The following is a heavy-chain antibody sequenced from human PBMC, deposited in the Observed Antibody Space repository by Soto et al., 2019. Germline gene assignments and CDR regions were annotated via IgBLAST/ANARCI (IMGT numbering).Heavy chain of an antibody. CDR2: IYYSGST. CDR3: ARQSTAYCISTSCYGGWFDP. V-gene: IGHV4-59*01. D-gene: IGHD2-2*01. CDR1: GGSLSSYF. J-gene: IGHJ5*02. Sequence: SETLYLTCAVSGGSLSSYFWSWIRQPPGKGLEWIGYIYYSGSTNYNPSLKSRVTISVDTSKNQLSLKLSSVTAADTAVYYCARQSTAYCISTSCYGGWFDPWGQGTLVTVSS.